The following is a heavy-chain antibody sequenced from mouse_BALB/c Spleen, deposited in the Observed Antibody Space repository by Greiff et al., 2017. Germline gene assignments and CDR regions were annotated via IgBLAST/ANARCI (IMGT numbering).Heavy chain of an antibody. Sequence: VQLQQSGAELVKPGASVKLSCKASGYTFTSYYMYWVKQRPGQGLEWIGEINPSNGGTNFNEKFKSKATLTVDKSSSTAYMQLSSLTSEDSAVYYCTRAGDGSNYAMDYWGQGTSVTVSA. CDR1: GYTFTSYY. CDR3: TRAGDGSNYAMDY. D-gene: IGHD1-1*01. V-gene: IGHV1S81*02. J-gene: IGHJ4*01. CDR2: INPSNGGT.